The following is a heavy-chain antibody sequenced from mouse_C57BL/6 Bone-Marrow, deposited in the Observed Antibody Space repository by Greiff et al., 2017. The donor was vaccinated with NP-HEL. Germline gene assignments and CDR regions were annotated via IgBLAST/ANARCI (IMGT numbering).Heavy chain of an antibody. CDR3: ARSALWAFAY. Sequence: QVHVKQSGAELVKPGASVTISCKASGYAFSSYWMNWVKQRPGKGLEWIGQIYPGDGDTNYNGKFKGKATLTADKSSSTAYMQLSSLTSEDAAVYFCARSALWAFAYWGQGTLVTVSA. CDR2: IYPGDGDT. J-gene: IGHJ3*01. CDR1: GYAFSSYW. V-gene: IGHV1-80*01. D-gene: IGHD1-1*02.